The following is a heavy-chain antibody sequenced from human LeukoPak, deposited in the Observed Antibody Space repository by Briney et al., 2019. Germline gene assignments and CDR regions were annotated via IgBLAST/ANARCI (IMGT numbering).Heavy chain of an antibody. D-gene: IGHD3-22*01. J-gene: IGHJ4*02. V-gene: IGHV3-74*01. Sequence: GGSLRLSCAASGFTFSSYSMNWVRQAPGKGLEWVSRINSDGSSTSYADSVKGRFTISRDNAKNTLYLQMNSLRAEDTAVYYCARTSRYLYYDSSYYDYWGQGTLVTVSS. CDR1: GFTFSSYS. CDR3: ARTSRYLYYDSSYYDY. CDR2: INSDGSST.